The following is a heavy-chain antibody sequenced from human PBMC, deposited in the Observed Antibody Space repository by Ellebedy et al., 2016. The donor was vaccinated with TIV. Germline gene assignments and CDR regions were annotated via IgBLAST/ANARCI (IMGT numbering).Heavy chain of an antibody. CDR1: GGSITSGSYF. D-gene: IGHD1-26*01. CDR2: RYHSGMT. CDR3: ARRRGGASYYYYHGLDV. Sequence: MPGGSLRLSCTVSGGSITSGSYFWGWIRQPPGKGLEWIGSRYHSGMTHYNPSLKSRITISVDTSKTQFSLELTSVTAADTAFYFCARRRGGASYYYYHGLDVWGQGTMVTVSS. V-gene: IGHV4-39*01. J-gene: IGHJ6*02.